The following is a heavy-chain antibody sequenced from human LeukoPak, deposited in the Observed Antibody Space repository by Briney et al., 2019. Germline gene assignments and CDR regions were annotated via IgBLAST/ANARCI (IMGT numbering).Heavy chain of an antibody. Sequence: SETLSLTCTVSGGSISSFYWSWIRQPPGKGLEWIGYIYSTGSTNYNPSLKSRVTISVDTSKNQFSLKLSSVTAADTAVYYCVRGGYKFTFWGQGTLVTVSS. J-gene: IGHJ4*02. CDR2: IYSTGST. D-gene: IGHD5-24*01. CDR1: GGSISSFY. V-gene: IGHV4-59*01. CDR3: VRGGYKFTF.